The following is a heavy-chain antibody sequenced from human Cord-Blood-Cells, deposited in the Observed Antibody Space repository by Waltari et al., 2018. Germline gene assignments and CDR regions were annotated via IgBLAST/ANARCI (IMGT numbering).Heavy chain of an antibody. Sequence: QVQLQASRPGLVKPSGTLSLTCAVPGGSIRSCNWRSWVCPPPGKGLEWIGERYHSGSTNYNPSLKSRVTISVDKSKNQFSLKLSSVTAADTAVYYCARGAEGSGSYAFDIWGQGTMVTVSS. D-gene: IGHD3-10*01. CDR1: GGSIRSCNW. J-gene: IGHJ3*02. V-gene: IGHV4-4*02. CDR2: RYHSGST. CDR3: ARGAEGSGSYAFDI.